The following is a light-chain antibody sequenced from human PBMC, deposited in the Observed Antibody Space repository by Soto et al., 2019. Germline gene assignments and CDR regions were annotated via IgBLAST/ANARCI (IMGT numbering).Light chain of an antibody. CDR2: AAS. J-gene: IGKJ4*01. V-gene: IGKV1D-12*01. Sequence: GDSVTITCRASQDISSWLAWYQQKPGKAPNLLIYAASILQSGVTSRFSGSGSATDFTLTISSLQPEDVATYYCQQAHSFPLTFGGGTKVEIK. CDR3: QQAHSFPLT. CDR1: QDISSW.